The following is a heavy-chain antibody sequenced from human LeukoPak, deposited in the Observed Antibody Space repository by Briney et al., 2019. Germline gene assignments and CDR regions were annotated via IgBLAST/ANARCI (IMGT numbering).Heavy chain of an antibody. J-gene: IGHJ5*02. CDR2: IYHSGST. CDR3: ARQVSPDCSSTSCSWFDP. Sequence: PSQTLSLTCAVSGGSISSGGYSWSWIRQPPGKGLEWIGYIYHSGSTYYNPSLKSRVTISVDRSKNQFPLKLSSVTAADTAVYYCARQVSPDCSSTSCSWFDPWGQGTLVTVSS. D-gene: IGHD2-2*01. CDR1: GGSISSGGYS. V-gene: IGHV4-30-2*01.